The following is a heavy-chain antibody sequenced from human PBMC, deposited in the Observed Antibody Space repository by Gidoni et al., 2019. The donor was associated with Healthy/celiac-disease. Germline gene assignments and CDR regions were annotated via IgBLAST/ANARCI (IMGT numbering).Heavy chain of an antibody. D-gene: IGHD3-22*01. Sequence: QEQLVQSGAEVMKPGSPVKVPCKATGGTFISYAISWVRQAPGQGLEWMGGINPICGRANYAQKFQGRVTITADESTSTAYMELSSLRAEDTAVYYCARDPVRGYYYDSSGQWGQGTLVTVSS. V-gene: IGHV1-69*01. J-gene: IGHJ4*02. CDR3: ARDPVRGYYYDSSGQ. CDR1: GGTFISYA. CDR2: INPICGRA.